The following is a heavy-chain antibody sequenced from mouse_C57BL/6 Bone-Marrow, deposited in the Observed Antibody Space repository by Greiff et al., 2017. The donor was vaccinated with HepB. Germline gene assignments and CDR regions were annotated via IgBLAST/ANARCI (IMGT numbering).Heavy chain of an antibody. J-gene: IGHJ3*01. V-gene: IGHV8-8*01. CDR3: ARPHYDYDEDWFAY. CDR1: GFSLSTFGMG. CDR2: IWWDDDK. D-gene: IGHD2-4*01. Sequence: QVTLKESGPGILQPSQTLSLTCSFSGFSLSTFGMGVGWIRQPSGKGLEWLAHIWWDDDKYYNPALKSRLTISKDTSKTQVFLKIANVNTADTATYYCARPHYDYDEDWFAYWGQGTLVTVSA.